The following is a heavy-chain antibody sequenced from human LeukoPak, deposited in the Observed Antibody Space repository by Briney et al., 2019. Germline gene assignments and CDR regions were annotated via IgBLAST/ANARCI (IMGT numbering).Heavy chain of an antibody. CDR2: ISSSGNTI. CDR3: AREDCSGGSCYSDRVDV. V-gene: IGHV3-11*01. Sequence: PGGSLRLSCAASGFTFSNAWMNWVRQAPGKGLEWVSYISSSGNTIYYAGSVKGRFTISRDNAKNSLYLQMNSLRAEDTAVYYCAREDCSGGSCYSDRVDVWGQGTTVTVSS. D-gene: IGHD2-15*01. J-gene: IGHJ6*02. CDR1: GFTFSNAW.